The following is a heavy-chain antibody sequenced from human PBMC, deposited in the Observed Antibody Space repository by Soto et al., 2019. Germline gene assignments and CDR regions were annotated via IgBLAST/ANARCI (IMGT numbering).Heavy chain of an antibody. V-gene: IGHV1-69*10. Sequence: ASVPVSCKASGGTFSSHAFNWVRQAPGQGLEWMGGIIPVIGVPNYAQKFQGRVTITADASTTTTYMELRSLRSEDTAVYYCARDLEFRDGNISHLDYWGQGTLVTVSS. D-gene: IGHD3-10*01. J-gene: IGHJ4*02. CDR2: IIPVIGVP. CDR1: GGTFSSHA. CDR3: ARDLEFRDGNISHLDY.